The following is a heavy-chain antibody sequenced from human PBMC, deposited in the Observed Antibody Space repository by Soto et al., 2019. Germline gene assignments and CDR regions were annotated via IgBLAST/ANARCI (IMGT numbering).Heavy chain of an antibody. J-gene: IGHJ4*02. CDR3: GGGWFWADY. CDR1: GFTFSSYG. D-gene: IGHD6-19*01. CDR2: ISDDGSNK. V-gene: IGHV3-30*03. Sequence: QVQLVESGGGVAQPERSLRLSCAASGFTFSSYGMHWVRQAPGKGLEWVATISDDGSNKYYADSVKGRFTISRDNSKNTLYLQMNSLRVEDTAVYYCGGGWFWADYWGQGTLVTVSS.